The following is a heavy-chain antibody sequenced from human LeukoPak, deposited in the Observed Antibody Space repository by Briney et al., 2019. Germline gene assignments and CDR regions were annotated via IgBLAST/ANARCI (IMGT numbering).Heavy chain of an antibody. D-gene: IGHD3-9*01. CDR2: IYYSRST. Sequence: SETLSLTCTVSGGSVSSGSYYWSWIRQPPGKGLEWIGYIYYSRSTNYNPSLKSRVTISVDTSKNQFSLKLSSVTAADTAVYYCARDSVYYDILTGYQHIYYFDYWGQGTLVTVSS. CDR3: ARDSVYYDILTGYQHIYYFDY. J-gene: IGHJ4*02. CDR1: GGSVSSGSYY. V-gene: IGHV4-61*01.